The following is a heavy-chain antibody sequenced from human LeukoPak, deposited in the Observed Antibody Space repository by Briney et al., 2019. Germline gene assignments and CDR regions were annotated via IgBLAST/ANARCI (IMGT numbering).Heavy chain of an antibody. Sequence: SETLSLTCAAYGGSFSGYYWSWIRQPPRKGLKWIGEINHSGSTNYNPSLKSRVTISVDTSKNQFSLKLSSVTAADTAVYYCAKPADTAMGFDYWGQGTLVTVSS. D-gene: IGHD5-18*01. CDR1: GGSFSGYY. CDR3: AKPADTAMGFDY. V-gene: IGHV4-34*01. CDR2: INHSGST. J-gene: IGHJ4*02.